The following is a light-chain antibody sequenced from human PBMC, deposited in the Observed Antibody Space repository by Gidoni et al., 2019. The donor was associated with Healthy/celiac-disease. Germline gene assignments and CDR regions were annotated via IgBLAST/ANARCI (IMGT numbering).Light chain of an antibody. CDR1: QGISSY. Sequence: AIRMTQSPSSLSASTGDRVTITRRASQGISSYLAWYQQKPGKAPKLLIYAASTLQSGVPSRFSGSGSGTDFTLTISCLQSEDFATYYCQQYYSYPFTFGPGTKVDIK. V-gene: IGKV1-8*01. CDR3: QQYYSYPFT. J-gene: IGKJ3*01. CDR2: AAS.